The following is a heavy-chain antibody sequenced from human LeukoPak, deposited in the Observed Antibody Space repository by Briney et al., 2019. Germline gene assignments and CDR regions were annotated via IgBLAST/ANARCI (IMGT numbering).Heavy chain of an antibody. Sequence: KPSETLSLTCTVSGGSISSYYWSWIRQPPGKGLEWIGYIYYSGSTNYNPSLKSRVTISVDTSKNQFSLKLSSVTAADTAVYYCARGVRLELLLGAFDIWGQGTMVTVSS. CDR1: GGSISSYY. J-gene: IGHJ3*02. CDR2: IYYSGST. D-gene: IGHD1-7*01. CDR3: ARGVRLELLLGAFDI. V-gene: IGHV4-59*01.